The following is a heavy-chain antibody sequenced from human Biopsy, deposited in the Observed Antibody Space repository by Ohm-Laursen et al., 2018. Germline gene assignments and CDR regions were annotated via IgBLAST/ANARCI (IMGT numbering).Heavy chain of an antibody. Sequence: GSLRLSCTASGFSVSSYDMNWVRQAPGKGLEWVSGLTWNGGTTGYADSVKGRFTISRDNAKSSLYLQMNSLRAEDTALYHCVKDMSYISFDLWGRGTMVTVSS. CDR3: VKDMSYISFDL. V-gene: IGHV3-20*01. D-gene: IGHD1-26*01. J-gene: IGHJ3*01. CDR1: GFSVSSYD. CDR2: LTWNGGTT.